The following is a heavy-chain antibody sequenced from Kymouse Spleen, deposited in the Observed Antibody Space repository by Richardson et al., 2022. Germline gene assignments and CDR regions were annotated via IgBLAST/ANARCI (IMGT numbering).Heavy chain of an antibody. CDR2: IYSGGST. CDR1: GFTVSSNY. Sequence: EVQLVESGGGLIQPGGSLRLSCAASGFTVSSNYMSWVRQAPGKGLEWVSVIYSGGSTYYADSVKGRFTISRDNSKNTLYLQMNSLRAEDTAVYYCASPSPIPHYYGMDVWGQGTTVTVSS. D-gene: IGHD2-21*02,IGHD3-3*01,IGHD5-12*01. J-gene: IGHJ6*02. V-gene: IGHV3-53*01. CDR3: ASPSPIPHYYGMDV.